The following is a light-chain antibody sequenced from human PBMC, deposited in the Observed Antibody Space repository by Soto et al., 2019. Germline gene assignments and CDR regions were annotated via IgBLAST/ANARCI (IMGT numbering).Light chain of an antibody. V-gene: IGKV1-39*01. CDR1: QSISTY. CDR3: QQANSFPIT. J-gene: IGKJ5*01. CDR2: AAS. Sequence: DIQMTQSPSSLSASVGDRVTITCRASQSISTYLNWYQQKPAKAPKVLIYAASSLQSGVPSRFSGSGSGADFTLTISSLQPEDFATYYCQQANSFPITFGQGTRLEIK.